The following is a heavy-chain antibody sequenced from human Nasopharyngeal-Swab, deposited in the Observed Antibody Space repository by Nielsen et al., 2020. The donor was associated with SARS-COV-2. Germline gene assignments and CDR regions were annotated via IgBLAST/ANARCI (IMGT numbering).Heavy chain of an antibody. Sequence: GESLKISCAASGFTFSSYSMNWVRQAPGKGLEWVSSISSSSSYIYYADSVKGRFTISRDNAKNSLYLQMNSLRAEDTAVYYCAREGGAGIDYYYGMDVWGQGTTVTVSS. CDR2: ISSSSSYI. J-gene: IGHJ6*02. V-gene: IGHV3-21*01. CDR1: GFTFSSYS. D-gene: IGHD6-19*01. CDR3: AREGGAGIDYYYGMDV.